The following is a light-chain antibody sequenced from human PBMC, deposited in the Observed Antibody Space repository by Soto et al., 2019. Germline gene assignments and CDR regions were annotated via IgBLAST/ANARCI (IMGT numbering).Light chain of an antibody. Sequence: EIVVTQSPATLSVSPGEGATLSCRASQSISNNLAWYQQKPGQAPRLLIYGASTRATDVPGRFSGSGSGTESTLTISSLQSEDFAVYYCQQYDNWPRSLTYGGGTKVEIK. CDR2: GAS. CDR1: QSISNN. J-gene: IGKJ4*01. CDR3: QQYDNWPRSLT. V-gene: IGKV3-15*01.